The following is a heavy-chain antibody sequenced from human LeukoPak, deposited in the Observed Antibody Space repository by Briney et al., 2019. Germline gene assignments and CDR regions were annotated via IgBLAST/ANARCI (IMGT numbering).Heavy chain of an antibody. CDR3: ARDGVTIFGVGSDWFDP. Sequence: SETLSLTCAVYGGSFSGYYWSWIRQPPGKGLEWIGEINHSGSTNYNPSLKSRVTMSVDTSKNQFSLKLSSVTAADTAVYYCARDGVTIFGVGSDWFDPWGQGTLVTVSS. V-gene: IGHV4-34*01. D-gene: IGHD3-3*01. CDR1: GGSFSGYY. J-gene: IGHJ5*02. CDR2: INHSGST.